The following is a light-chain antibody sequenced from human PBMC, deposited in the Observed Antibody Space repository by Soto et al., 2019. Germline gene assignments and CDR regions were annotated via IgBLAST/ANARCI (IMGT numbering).Light chain of an antibody. CDR3: QQYNNWPPRYT. CDR1: QSVSSN. CDR2: DAS. J-gene: IGKJ2*01. Sequence: EIVMTQSPATLSVSPGERATLSCRASQSVSSNLAWYQQNPGQAPRLLIYDASTRATGIPARFSGSGSGTEFTHTISSLQSEDFAVYYCQQYNNWPPRYTFGQGTKLEIK. V-gene: IGKV3-15*01.